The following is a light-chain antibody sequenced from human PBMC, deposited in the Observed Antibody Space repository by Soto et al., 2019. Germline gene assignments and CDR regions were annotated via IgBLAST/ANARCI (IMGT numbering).Light chain of an antibody. J-gene: IGKJ1*01. CDR1: QSISSY. CDR3: QPSSSTPRT. V-gene: IGKV1-39*01. CDR2: AAS. Sequence: SVGSECGSVGARYTFTCLASQSISSYLNWYQQKPGKAPKLLIYAASSLQSGVPSRFSGRGYGTDFTLLLTRHPSGASVTYYGQPSSSTPRTFRQGTKVEIK.